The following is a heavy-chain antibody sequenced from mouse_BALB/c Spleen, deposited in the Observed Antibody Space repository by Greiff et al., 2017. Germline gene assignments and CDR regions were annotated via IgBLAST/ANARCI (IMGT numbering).Heavy chain of an antibody. CDR3: ARRAYRYEGYYAMDY. V-gene: IGHV1S81*02. Sequence: QVQLQQPGAELVKPGASVKLSCKASGYTFTSYWTHWVKQRPGQGLEWIGEINPSNGRTNYNEKFKSKATLTVDKSSSTAYMQLSSLTSEDSAVYYCARRAYRYEGYYAMDYWGQGTSVTVSS. CDR1: GYTFTSYW. D-gene: IGHD2-14*01. J-gene: IGHJ4*01. CDR2: INPSNGRT.